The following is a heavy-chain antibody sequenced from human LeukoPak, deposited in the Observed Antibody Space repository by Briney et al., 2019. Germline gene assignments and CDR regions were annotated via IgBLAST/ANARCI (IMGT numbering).Heavy chain of an antibody. CDR1: RCLLHTYV. V-gene: IGHV1-18*01. D-gene: IGHD2-15*01. J-gene: IGHJ5*02. CDR2: ISAYDGRT. Sequence: ASVKVSFKACRCLLHTYVISWVRQAPGHGREWMGWISAYDGRTNYAQRFQGRVTLTVDTPTTTVSMELRSLRSDDTAVYYCARDWPVYIGCPSNWAHPWGQGTLVTVSS. CDR3: ARDWPVYIGCPSNWAHP.